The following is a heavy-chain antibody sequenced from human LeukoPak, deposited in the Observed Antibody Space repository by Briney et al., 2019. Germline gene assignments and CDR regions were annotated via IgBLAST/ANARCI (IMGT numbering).Heavy chain of an antibody. V-gene: IGHV3-21*01. CDR2: IGGGSNYI. CDR1: EFTFITYN. J-gene: IGHJ3*01. Sequence: GGSLRLSCAASEFTFITYNMHWVRQGPGKGLELVSSIGGGSNYIYYADSLKGRFTISRDNAKNSLYLQMNSLRADDTAVYYCAREMAATYDAFDVWGQGTMVTVSS. CDR3: AREMAATYDAFDV. D-gene: IGHD5-24*01.